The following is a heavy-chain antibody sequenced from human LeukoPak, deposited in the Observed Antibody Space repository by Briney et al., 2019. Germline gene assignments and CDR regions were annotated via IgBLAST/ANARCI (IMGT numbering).Heavy chain of an antibody. V-gene: IGHV3-30*02. D-gene: IGHD2-2*01. CDR1: GFTFSYFG. Sequence: GGSLRLSCVASGFTFSYFGMHWVRQAPGKGLGWVAFIRYDGSNEYYAESVKGRFTISRDNSKNTLYLQLNSLRVEDTAAYYCAKIEGKYQLANIPDSWGQGTLVTVSS. J-gene: IGHJ4*02. CDR2: IRYDGSNE. CDR3: AKIEGKYQLANIPDS.